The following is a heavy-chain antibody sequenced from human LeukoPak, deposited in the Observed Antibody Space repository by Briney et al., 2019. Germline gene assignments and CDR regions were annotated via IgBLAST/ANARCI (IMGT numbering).Heavy chain of an antibody. D-gene: IGHD3-22*01. CDR1: GFTFSIYS. CDR2: ISSSSSYI. Sequence: PGGSLRLSCAASGFTFSIYSMNWVRQAPGKGLEWVSSISSSSSYIYYADSVKGRFTISRDNAKNSLYLQMNSLRAEDTAVYYCARSMIVVSVPDYWGQGTLVTVSS. J-gene: IGHJ4*02. CDR3: ARSMIVVSVPDY. V-gene: IGHV3-21*01.